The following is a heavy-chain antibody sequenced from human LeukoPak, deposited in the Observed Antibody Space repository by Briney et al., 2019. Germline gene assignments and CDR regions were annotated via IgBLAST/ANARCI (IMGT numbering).Heavy chain of an antibody. J-gene: IGHJ4*02. V-gene: IGHV3-7*01. CDR2: IKQDGSLT. D-gene: IGHD6-19*01. CDR3: ARWSYSSGWFIDY. Sequence: GGSLRLSCVASGFTFSRNYMTWVRQAPGKGLEWVANIKQDGSLTAYGGSVKGRFTISIDNAKNLVYLQMNSLTADDTAVYYCARWSYSSGWFIDYWGQGTLVTVSS. CDR1: GFTFSRNY.